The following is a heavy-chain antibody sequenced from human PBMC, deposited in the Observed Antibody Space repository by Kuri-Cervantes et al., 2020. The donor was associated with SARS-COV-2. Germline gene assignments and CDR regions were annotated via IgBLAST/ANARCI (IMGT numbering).Heavy chain of an antibody. Sequence: GGSLRLSCAASGFTLSACDMHWVRQVTGKGLEWVSTIATSGDTYYLNSVKGRFTISRESARNSLYLQMNSLRVEDTAVYYCVRDAPGTASGITSFDLWGRGTLVTVSS. CDR2: IATSGDT. CDR1: GFTLSACD. V-gene: IGHV3-13*01. D-gene: IGHD3-10*01. J-gene: IGHJ2*01. CDR3: VRDAPGTASGITSFDL.